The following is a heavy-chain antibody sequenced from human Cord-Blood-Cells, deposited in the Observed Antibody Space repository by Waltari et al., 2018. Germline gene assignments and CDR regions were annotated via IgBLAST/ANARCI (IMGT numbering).Heavy chain of an antibody. V-gene: IGHV1-69*01. CDR3: AVVGTIIVATIRGVVDY. CDR2: IIPIFGTA. D-gene: IGHD5-12*01. CDR1: GGTFSSYA. Sequence: QVQLVQSGAEVKKPGSSVKVSCKASGGTFSSYAISWVRQAPGQGLEWMGGIIPIFGTANYAQKFQGRVTITADESTSTAYMELSSLRSEDTTVYYCAVVGTIIVATIRGVVDYWGQGTLVTVSS. J-gene: IGHJ4*02.